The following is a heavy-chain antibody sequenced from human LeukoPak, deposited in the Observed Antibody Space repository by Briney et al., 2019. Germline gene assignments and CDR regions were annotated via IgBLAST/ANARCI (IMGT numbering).Heavy chain of an antibody. CDR1: GFTFSNYW. Sequence: GGSLRLSCAASGFTSGFTFSNYWMSWVRQAPGKGLEWVANIKEDGSAEFYVDSVKGRFTISRDNAKNSLYLQMNSLRAEDTAVYYYATSRDAPMETGGQGTLVTVSS. CDR3: ATSRDAPMET. CDR2: IKEDGSAE. J-gene: IGHJ4*02. V-gene: IGHV3-7*01. D-gene: IGHD5-18*01.